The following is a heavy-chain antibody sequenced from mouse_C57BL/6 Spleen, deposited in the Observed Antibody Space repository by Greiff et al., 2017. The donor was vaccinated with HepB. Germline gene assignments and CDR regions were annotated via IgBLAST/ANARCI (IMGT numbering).Heavy chain of an antibody. CDR3: ARDGNDRYFDV. CDR2: IHPTNGNT. Sequence: QVQLQQPGAELVKPGASVKLSCKASGYTFTSYWMHWVKQRPGQGLEWIGMIHPTNGNTNYNEKFKGKATLTVDTSSSTAYMQLSSLTSEDSAVYYCARDGNDRYFDVWGTGTTVTVSS. D-gene: IGHD2-2*01. J-gene: IGHJ1*03. V-gene: IGHV1-64*01. CDR1: GYTFTSYW.